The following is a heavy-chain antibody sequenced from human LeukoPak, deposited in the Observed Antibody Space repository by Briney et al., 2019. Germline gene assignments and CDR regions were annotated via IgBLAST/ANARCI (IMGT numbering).Heavy chain of an antibody. CDR1: GFTFSSSG. CDR3: VKIYNYYFDY. Sequence: GGSLRLSCAASGFTFSSSGMRWVRQAPGKGLEWVAFIRYDGSNKYYADSVKGRMTISRDNSKNTMNVQMNSLRAEDAAVYYCVKIYNYYFDYWGQGPLVTVSS. J-gene: IGHJ4*02. V-gene: IGHV3-30*02. CDR2: IRYDGSNK. D-gene: IGHD1-1*01.